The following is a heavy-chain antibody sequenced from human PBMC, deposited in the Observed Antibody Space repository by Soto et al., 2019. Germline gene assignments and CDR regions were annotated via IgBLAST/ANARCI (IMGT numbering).Heavy chain of an antibody. Sequence: ASVEASCKASGYTFTSYGISWARHANEQGLERMGWISAYNGNTNYAQKFQGRVTMTTDTSTSTAYMELRSLRSDDIAVYYCARDFVGATSRQDYWGQGTLVTVSS. CDR2: ISAYNGNT. J-gene: IGHJ4*02. D-gene: IGHD1-26*01. CDR1: GYTFTSYG. V-gene: IGHV1-18*03. CDR3: ARDFVGATSRQDY.